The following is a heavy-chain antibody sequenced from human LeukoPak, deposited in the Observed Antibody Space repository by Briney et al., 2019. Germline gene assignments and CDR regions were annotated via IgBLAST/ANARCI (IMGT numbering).Heavy chain of an antibody. CDR2: ISGGSGVT. D-gene: IGHD4-17*01. J-gene: IGHJ4*02. V-gene: IGHV3-11*06. CDR3: ARTSSVTPTPSFDS. Sequence: GGSLRLSCVVSGFIFSDHYMTWIRQAPGKGLEWVSYISGGSGVTNYADSVKGRFTISRDNAKNSLYLQMNSLRAEDTAVYYCARTSSVTPTPSFDSWGQGTLVTVSS. CDR1: GFIFSDHY.